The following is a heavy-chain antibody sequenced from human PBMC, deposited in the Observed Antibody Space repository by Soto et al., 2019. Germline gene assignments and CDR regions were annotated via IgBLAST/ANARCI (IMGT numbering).Heavy chain of an antibody. CDR1: GFTVSSNY. V-gene: IGHV3-66*01. CDR3: ARDRVDY. J-gene: IGHJ4*02. Sequence: EVQLVESGGGLVQPGGSLRLSCAASGFTVSSNYMSWVRQAPGKGLEWVSGIYSGGRTYYADSVQGRFTITRDNSKNTLYLQMNSLRAEVTAVYYCARDRVDYWGQGTLVTGSS. CDR2: IYSGGRT.